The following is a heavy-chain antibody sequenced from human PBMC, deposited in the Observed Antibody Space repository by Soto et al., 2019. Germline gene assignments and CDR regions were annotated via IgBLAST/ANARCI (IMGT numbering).Heavy chain of an antibody. J-gene: IGHJ3*02. CDR2: ISGSGGST. V-gene: IGHV3-23*01. D-gene: IGHD6-19*01. Sequence: GGSLRLSCAASGFTFSSYAMSWVRQAPGKGLEWVSAISGSGGSTYYADSVKGRFTISRDNSKNTLYLQMNSLRAEDTAVYYCAKGTPLQDSSGWYGQDAFDIWGQGTMVTVSS. CDR3: AKGTPLQDSSGWYGQDAFDI. CDR1: GFTFSSYA.